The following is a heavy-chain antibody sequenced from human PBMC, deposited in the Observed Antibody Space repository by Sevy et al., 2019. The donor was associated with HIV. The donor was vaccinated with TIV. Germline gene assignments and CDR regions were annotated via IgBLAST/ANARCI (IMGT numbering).Heavy chain of an antibody. CDR1: GFTFNSYG. V-gene: IGHV3-33*01. D-gene: IGHD4-17*01. Sequence: GGSLRLSCATSGFTFNSYGMHWVRQAPGKGLEWVALIWFDGSNKYCADSVKGRFTISRDIVKNTLHLQMNSLRAEDTAVYYCARDLEFYDYGDYGPAFTPDYWGQGTLVTVSS. J-gene: IGHJ4*02. CDR2: IWFDGSNK. CDR3: ARDLEFYDYGDYGPAFTPDY.